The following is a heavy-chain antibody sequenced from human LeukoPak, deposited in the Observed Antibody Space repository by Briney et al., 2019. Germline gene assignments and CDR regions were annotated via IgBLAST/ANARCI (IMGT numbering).Heavy chain of an antibody. CDR1: GYSFTGYF. Sequence: GASVKVSCKASGYSFTGYFLHWVRQAPGQHLEGMGWINPNNGLTNYTQKFKGRVTMTRDTSSATGYMELNRLTSDDTAVFYCARAWGSLYYFDHWGQGTLVTVSS. J-gene: IGHJ4*02. D-gene: IGHD3-16*01. V-gene: IGHV1-2*02. CDR2: INPNNGLT. CDR3: ARAWGSLYYFDH.